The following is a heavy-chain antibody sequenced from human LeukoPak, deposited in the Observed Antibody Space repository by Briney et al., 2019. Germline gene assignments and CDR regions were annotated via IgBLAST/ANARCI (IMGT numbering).Heavy chain of an antibody. CDR3: VRQQTPHGNFDY. CDR1: GFTFSSYG. D-gene: IGHD1-26*01. Sequence: TGGSLRLSCAPSGFTFSSYGIHWVRQASGKGLEWVSAIGTAGDTFYPGSVKGRFTISRENAKNSLSLQMNSLRAEDTAVYYCVRQQTPHGNFDYWGQGTLVTVSS. CDR2: IGTAGDT. J-gene: IGHJ4*02. V-gene: IGHV3-13*01.